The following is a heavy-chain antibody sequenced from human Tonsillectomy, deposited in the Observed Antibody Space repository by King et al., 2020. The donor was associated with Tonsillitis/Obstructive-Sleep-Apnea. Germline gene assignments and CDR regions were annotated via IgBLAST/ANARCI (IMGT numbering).Heavy chain of an antibody. CDR3: ARRGGYDILTGYRLYYFDY. D-gene: IGHD3-9*01. CDR1: GYSFTSYW. J-gene: IGHJ4*02. Sequence: EQLVKSGAEVKKPGESLRISCKGSGYSFTSYWISWVRQMPGKGLEWMGRIDPSDSNTNYSPSFQGHVTISADKSISTAYLQWSSLKASDTAMYYCARRGGYDILTGYRLYYFDYWGQGTLVTVSS. V-gene: IGHV5-10-1*01. CDR2: IDPSDSNT.